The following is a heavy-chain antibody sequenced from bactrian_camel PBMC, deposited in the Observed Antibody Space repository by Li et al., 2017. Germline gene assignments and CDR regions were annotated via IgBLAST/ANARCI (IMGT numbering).Heavy chain of an antibody. V-gene: IGHV3S25*01. Sequence: VESGGGSVQAGGSLRLSCAASAYTYSANCMGWVRQAPGKGLEWVSSISSLGALTYYADSVKGQFTISRDNAKNTVYLQMNSLKPEDTAVYYCTADAGHRGSGGCPYGGRWPSVYGYWGQGTQVTVS. D-gene: IGHD1*01. CDR1: AYTYSANC. CDR3: TADAGHRGSGGCPYGGRWPSVYGY. J-gene: IGHJ6*01. CDR2: ISSLGALT.